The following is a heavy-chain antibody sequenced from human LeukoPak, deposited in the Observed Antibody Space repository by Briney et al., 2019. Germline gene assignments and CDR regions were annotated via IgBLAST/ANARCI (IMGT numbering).Heavy chain of an antibody. CDR3: ARSASPYSSEYYFDY. D-gene: IGHD6-19*01. CDR1: GYSISSSNW. J-gene: IGHJ4*02. CDR2: IYYSGST. Sequence: SDTLSLTCAVSGYSISSSNWWGWIRQPPGKGLEWIGHIYYSGSTYYNPSLKSRVTMSVDTSKNQFSLKLSSVTAVDTAVYYCARSASPYSSEYYFDYWGQGTLVAVSS. V-gene: IGHV4-28*01.